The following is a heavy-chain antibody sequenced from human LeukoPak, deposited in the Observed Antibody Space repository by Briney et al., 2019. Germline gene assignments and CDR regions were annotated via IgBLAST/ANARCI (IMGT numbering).Heavy chain of an antibody. CDR2: ISSSSSTI. D-gene: IGHD6-6*01. CDR3: ARDQVRGSSSSEDFDY. CDR1: GFTFSSYS. J-gene: IGHJ4*02. Sequence: QPGGSLRLSCAASGFTFSSYSMNWVRQAPGKGLEWVSYISSSSSTIYYADSVKGRFTISRDNAKNSLYLQMNSLRAEDTAVYYCARDQVRGSSSSEDFDYWGQGTLVTVSS. V-gene: IGHV3-48*04.